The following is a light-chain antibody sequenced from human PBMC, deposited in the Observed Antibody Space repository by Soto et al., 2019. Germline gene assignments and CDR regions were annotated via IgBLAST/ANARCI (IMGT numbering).Light chain of an antibody. CDR3: LPALQPLT. V-gene: IGKV2-28*01. J-gene: IGKJ3*01. CDR1: QSLLHSNGYNY. CDR2: LCS. Sequence: DIVMTQSPLSLPVTPGEPASISCRSSQSLLHSNGYNYLDWYLQKPVQSPQLLIYLCSNRASGVPDRFSGSGSGTDFTLKISRVDAEDVAVYYCLPALQPLTFGPGTKVDIK.